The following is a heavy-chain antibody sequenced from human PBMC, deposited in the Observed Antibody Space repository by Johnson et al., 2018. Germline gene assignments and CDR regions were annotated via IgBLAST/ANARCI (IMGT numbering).Heavy chain of an antibody. CDR2: ISYAGSNK. D-gene: IGHD5-18*01. J-gene: IGHJ6*02. CDR3: ARARSWGIQLYYNYYGMDV. Sequence: VQLVETGGGVVQPGRSLRLSCAASGFTFSSYGMHWVRQAPGKGLEWVAVISYAGSNKYYADSVKGRFTISRDNSKTTLYLQMNSLRAEDTAVYYCARARSWGIQLYYNYYGMDVGGQGTTVTVSS. CDR1: GFTFSSYG. V-gene: IGHV3-30*03.